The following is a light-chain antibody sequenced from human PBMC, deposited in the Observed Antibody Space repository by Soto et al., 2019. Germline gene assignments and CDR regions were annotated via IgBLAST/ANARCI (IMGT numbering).Light chain of an antibody. CDR3: SSYAGSNNWV. V-gene: IGLV2-8*01. J-gene: IGLJ3*02. Sequence: QSALTQPPSASGSPGQSVTISCTGTSSDVGGYNYVSWYQQHPGKAPKLIIFEVSKRPSGVRDRFSGSKSGNTASLTVSGLQAEDEADYYCSSYAGSNNWVFGGGTKLTVL. CDR2: EVS. CDR1: SSDVGGYNY.